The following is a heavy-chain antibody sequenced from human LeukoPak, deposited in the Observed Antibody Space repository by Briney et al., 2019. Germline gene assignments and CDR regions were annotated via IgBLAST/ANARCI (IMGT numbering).Heavy chain of an antibody. D-gene: IGHD6-13*01. J-gene: IGHJ3*02. CDR1: GFTFSSYG. CDR3: ARTYSSSWRDAFDI. CDR2: IWYDGSNK. Sequence: PGGSLRLSCAASGFTFSSYGMHWVRQAPGKGLEWEAVIWYDGSNKYYADSVKGRFTISRDNSKNTLYLQMNSLRAEDMAVYYCARTYSSSWRDAFDIWGQGTMVTVSS. V-gene: IGHV3-33*01.